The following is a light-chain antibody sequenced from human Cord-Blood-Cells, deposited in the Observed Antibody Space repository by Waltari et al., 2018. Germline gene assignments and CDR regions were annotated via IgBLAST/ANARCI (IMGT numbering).Light chain of an antibody. J-gene: IGLJ2*01. CDR2: DVS. Sequence: QSALTQPASASGSPGQSITISCTGTSSDVGGYNSVSWYQQHPGKAPKLMIYDVSNRPAGVSNRFSGSKSGNTASLTISGLQAEDEADYYCSSYTSSSTIFGGGTKLTVL. CDR1: SSDVGGYNS. CDR3: SSYTSSSTI. V-gene: IGLV2-14*01.